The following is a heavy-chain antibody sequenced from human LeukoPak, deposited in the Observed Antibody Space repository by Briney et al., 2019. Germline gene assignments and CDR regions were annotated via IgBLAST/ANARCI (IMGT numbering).Heavy chain of an antibody. J-gene: IGHJ4*02. Sequence: TVKLSCKVSGYTFNSYDIRWVRQAPGQALEWMGWHSSYNGNTNYAQKLQGRVTITTDTSTSTAYMELRSLRSDDTAVYYCARDRKKYSSYAYDFDYWGQGTMVTVSS. CDR2: HSSYNGNT. V-gene: IGHV1-18*04. CDR1: GYTFNSYD. D-gene: IGHD6-19*01. CDR3: ARDRKKYSSYAYDFDY.